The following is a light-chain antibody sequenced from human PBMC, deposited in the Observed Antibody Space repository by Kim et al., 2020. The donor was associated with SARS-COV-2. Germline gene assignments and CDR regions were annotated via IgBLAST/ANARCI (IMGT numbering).Light chain of an antibody. J-gene: IGKJ1*01. V-gene: IGKV3-20*01. CDR3: QQYGNSPRT. CDR1: QSVSSSY. CDR2: GAS. Sequence: PGERAPLSCRASQSVSSSYLAWYQQKPGQAPRLLIYGASSRATGIPDRFSGSGSGTDFTLTISRLEPEDFAVYYCQQYGNSPRTFGQGTKVDIK.